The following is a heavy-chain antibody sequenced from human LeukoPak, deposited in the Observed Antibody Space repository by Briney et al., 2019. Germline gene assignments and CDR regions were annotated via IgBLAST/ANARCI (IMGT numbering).Heavy chain of an antibody. V-gene: IGHV1-2*06. Sequence: ASLKVSCKASGYTFTGYYMHWVRQAPGQGLEWMGRINPNSGGTNYAQKFQGRVTMTRDTSISTAYMELSRLRSDDTAVYYCARDLYYDFWSGYSYGMDVWGQGTTVTVSS. CDR3: ARDLYYDFWSGYSYGMDV. J-gene: IGHJ6*02. CDR1: GYTFTGYY. CDR2: INPNSGGT. D-gene: IGHD3-3*01.